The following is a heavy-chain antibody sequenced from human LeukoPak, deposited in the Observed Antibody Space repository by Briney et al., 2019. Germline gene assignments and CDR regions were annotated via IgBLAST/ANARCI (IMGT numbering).Heavy chain of an antibody. CDR2: ISGGGGST. CDR1: GFTFSSYA. V-gene: IGHV3-23*01. D-gene: IGHD3-10*01. Sequence: GGSLRLSCAASGFTFSSYAMSWVRQAPGKGLEWVSVISGGGGSTYYADSVKGRFTISRDISKNTLYLQMNSLRAEDTAVYYCARSMVRGVIGGVDYWGQGALVTVSS. CDR3: ARSMVRGVIGGVDY. J-gene: IGHJ4*02.